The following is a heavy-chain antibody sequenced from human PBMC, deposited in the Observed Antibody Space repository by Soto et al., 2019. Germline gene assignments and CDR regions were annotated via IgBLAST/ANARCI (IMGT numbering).Heavy chain of an antibody. D-gene: IGHD2-21*01. V-gene: IGHV1-46*03. Sequence: GASVKVSCTASGYTFTSYYMHWVRQAPGQGLEWMGIINPSGGSTSYAQKFQGRVTMTRDTSTSTVYMELSSLRSEDTAVYYCARDKEYCGGDCYSRSYYYYMDVWGKGTTVTVSS. CDR1: GYTFTSYY. CDR2: INPSGGST. J-gene: IGHJ6*03. CDR3: ARDKEYCGGDCYSRSYYYYMDV.